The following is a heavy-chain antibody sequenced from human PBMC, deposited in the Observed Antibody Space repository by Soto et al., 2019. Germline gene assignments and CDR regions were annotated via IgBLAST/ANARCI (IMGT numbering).Heavy chain of an antibody. Sequence: EVQLLESGGDLVQPGGSLRLSCAASGFNVGAFAVDWVRQAPGKGLEWVSGISVSDAFIYYADSVRGRFSISRDASENLRYLQMNSLRGDDTALYYCTRETVAGITGLDYWGPGTLVTVSS. CDR3: TRETVAGITGLDY. CDR1: GFNVGAFA. J-gene: IGHJ4*02. V-gene: IGHV3-23*01. CDR2: ISVSDAFI. D-gene: IGHD1-20*01.